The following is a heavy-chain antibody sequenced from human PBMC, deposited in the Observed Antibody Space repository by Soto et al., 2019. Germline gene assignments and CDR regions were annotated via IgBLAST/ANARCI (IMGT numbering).Heavy chain of an antibody. Sequence: VKVSCKASGYTFTSYGISWVRQAPGQGLEWMGWISAYNGNTNYAQKLQGRVTMTTDTSTSTAYMELRSLRSDDTAVYYCARDPHYDILTGLYYFDYWGQGTLVTVSS. CDR2: ISAYNGNT. V-gene: IGHV1-18*01. D-gene: IGHD3-9*01. J-gene: IGHJ4*02. CDR1: GYTFTSYG. CDR3: ARDPHYDILTGLYYFDY.